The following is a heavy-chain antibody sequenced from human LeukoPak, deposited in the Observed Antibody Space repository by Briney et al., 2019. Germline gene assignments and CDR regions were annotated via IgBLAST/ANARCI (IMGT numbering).Heavy chain of an antibody. CDR1: GFTFGTFA. CDR2: LNSGGST. D-gene: IGHD2-2*01. CDR3: AKDRSAVPAASNY. J-gene: IGHJ4*02. V-gene: IGHV3-23*01. Sequence: PGGSLRLSCAASGFTFGTFAMTWVRQAPGKGLELVSGLNSGGSTYYADSVKGRFTISRDNFKNMVFLQMNSLRAEDTAVYYCAKDRSAVPAASNYWGQGTLVTVSS.